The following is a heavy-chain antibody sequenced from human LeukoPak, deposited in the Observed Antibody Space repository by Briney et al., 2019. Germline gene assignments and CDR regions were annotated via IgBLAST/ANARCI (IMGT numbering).Heavy chain of an antibody. D-gene: IGHD2-21*01. CDR1: GYTFTSYD. J-gene: IGHJ4*02. V-gene: IGHV1-8*01. CDR3: ARSIPTVMTTDY. CDR2: MNPNSGNT. Sequence: ASVKVSCKASGYTFTSYDINWVRQATGQGLEWMGWMNPNSGNTGYAQKFQGRVTMTRNTSISTVYMELSSLRSEDTAVYYCARSIPTVMTTDYWGQGTLVTVSS.